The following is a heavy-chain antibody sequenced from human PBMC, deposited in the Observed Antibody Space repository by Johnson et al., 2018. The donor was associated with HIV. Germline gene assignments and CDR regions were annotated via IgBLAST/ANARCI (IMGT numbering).Heavy chain of an antibody. D-gene: IGHD6-6*01. J-gene: IGHJ3*02. CDR3: AKDQSLLAAPPDAFDI. Sequence: QVQLVESGGGLVQPGGSLRLSCAASGFTFSSYGMHWVRQAPGKGLEWVAFLRYDGSNKYYADSVKGRFTISRDHSKNKLYLQMNSLRAEDTAVYYCAKDQSLLAAPPDAFDIWGQGTMVTVSS. CDR1: GFTFSSYG. V-gene: IGHV3-30*02. CDR2: LRYDGSNK.